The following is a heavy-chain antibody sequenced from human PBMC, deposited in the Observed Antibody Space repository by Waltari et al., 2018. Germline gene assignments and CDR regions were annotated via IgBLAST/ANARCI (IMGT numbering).Heavy chain of an antibody. Sequence: EVQLLESGGGLVQPGGSLRLSCAASGFTFSSYAMSWVRQAPGKGLEWVSVIYSGGSSTYYADSVKGQFTISRDNSKTTRYLQMNSLRAEDTAVYYCAKAWSSLVSPTTPFDYWGQGTLVTVSS. CDR2: IYSGGSST. CDR1: GFTFSSYA. J-gene: IGHJ4*02. V-gene: IGHV3-23*03. D-gene: IGHD2-21*01. CDR3: AKAWSSLVSPTTPFDY.